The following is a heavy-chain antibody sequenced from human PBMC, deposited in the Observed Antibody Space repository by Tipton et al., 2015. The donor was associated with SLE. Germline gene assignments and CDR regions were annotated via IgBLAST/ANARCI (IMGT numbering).Heavy chain of an antibody. D-gene: IGHD6-13*01. CDR2: IYYSGST. CDR3: ARDIAAAPLWWFDP. J-gene: IGHJ5*02. Sequence: TLSLTCAVYGGSISSSSSYYWSWIRQPPGKGLEWIGYIYYSGSTNYNPSLKSRVTISVDTSKNQFSLKLSSVTAADTAVYYCARDIAAAPLWWFDPWGQGTLVTVSS. CDR1: GGSISSSSSYY. V-gene: IGHV4-61*01.